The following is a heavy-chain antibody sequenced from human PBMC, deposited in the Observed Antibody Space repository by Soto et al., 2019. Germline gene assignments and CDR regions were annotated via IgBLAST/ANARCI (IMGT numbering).Heavy chain of an antibody. D-gene: IGHD3-9*01. CDR1: GYTFTSYG. Sequence: AASVKVSCKASGYTFTSYGISWVRQAPGQGLEWMGWISAYNGNTNYAQKLQGRVTMTTGTSTSTAYMELRSLRSDDTAVYYCTRDRRYFDCAGPWGQGTLVTVSS. CDR3: TRDRRYFDCAGP. J-gene: IGHJ5*02. CDR2: ISAYNGNT. V-gene: IGHV1-18*04.